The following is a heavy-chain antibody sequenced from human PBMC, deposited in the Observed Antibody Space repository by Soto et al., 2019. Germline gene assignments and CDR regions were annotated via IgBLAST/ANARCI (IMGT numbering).Heavy chain of an antibody. CDR3: AKARGWLAERYYYGMDV. Sequence: QVQLVESGGGVVQPGRSLRLSCAASGFTFSSYGMHWVRQAPGKGLEWVAVISYDGSNKYYADSVKGRFTISRDNSKNTMYLQMNSLRAEDTAVYYCAKARGWLAERYYYGMDVWGQGTTVTGSS. J-gene: IGHJ6*02. V-gene: IGHV3-30*18. D-gene: IGHD6-19*01. CDR2: ISYDGSNK. CDR1: GFTFSSYG.